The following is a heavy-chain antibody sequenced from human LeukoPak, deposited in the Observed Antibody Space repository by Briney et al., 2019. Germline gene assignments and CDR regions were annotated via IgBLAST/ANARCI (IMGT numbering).Heavy chain of an antibody. J-gene: IGHJ5*02. D-gene: IGHD3-10*01. V-gene: IGHV4-59*01. CDR2: IYYSGST. CDR1: GGSISGYY. CDR3: ARSPSNMVRGVIIRRWFDP. Sequence: PSETLSLTCTVSGGSISGYYWSWIRQPPGKGLEWIGYIYYSGSTNYNPSLKSRVTISVDTSKNQFSLKLSSVTAADTAVYYCARSPSNMVRGVIIRRWFDPWGQGTLVTVSS.